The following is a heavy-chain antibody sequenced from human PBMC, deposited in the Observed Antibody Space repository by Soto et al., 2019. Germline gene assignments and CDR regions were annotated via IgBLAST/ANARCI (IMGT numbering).Heavy chain of an antibody. D-gene: IGHD3-16*01. CDR1: GGTFSSYA. V-gene: IGHV1-69*06. J-gene: IGHJ6*02. CDR2: IIPIFGTA. Sequence: QVQLVQSGAEVKKPGSSVKVSCKASGGTFSSYAISWVRQAPGQGLEWMGGIIPIFGTANYEQKFQGRVTITAEKSTSTAYMEMSSVRYEDTAVYYCASAADTYSIYDYVWVSNGYYYYGMDVWGQGTTGTVSS. CDR3: ASAADTYSIYDYVWVSNGYYYYGMDV.